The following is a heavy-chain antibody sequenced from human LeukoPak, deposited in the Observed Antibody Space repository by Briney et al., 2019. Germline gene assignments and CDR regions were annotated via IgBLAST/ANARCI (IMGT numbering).Heavy chain of an antibody. D-gene: IGHD3-22*01. Sequence: GGTLRLSCAASGFTFSSYGMSWVRQAPGKGLEWVSAISGSGGSTYYADSVKGRFTISRDNSKNTLYLQMNSLRAEDTAVYYCALLVVIASPGFDYWGQGTLVTVSS. CDR1: GFTFSSYG. CDR3: ALLVVIASPGFDY. J-gene: IGHJ4*02. CDR2: ISGSGGST. V-gene: IGHV3-23*01.